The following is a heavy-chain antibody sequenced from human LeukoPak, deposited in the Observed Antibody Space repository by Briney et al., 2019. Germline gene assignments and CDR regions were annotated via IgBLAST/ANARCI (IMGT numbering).Heavy chain of an antibody. CDR3: ARDSGYCSGNSCLLDAFDI. CDR1: GFTFSSYS. CDR2: ITSSSSTI. D-gene: IGHD2-15*01. Sequence: AGGSLRLSCAASGFTFSSYSMNWVRQAPGKGLEWVSYITSSSSTIYYAGSVKGRFTIARDNAKNALYLQMNSLRAEDTAVYYCARDSGYCSGNSCLLDAFDIWGQGTMVTVSS. J-gene: IGHJ3*02. V-gene: IGHV3-48*04.